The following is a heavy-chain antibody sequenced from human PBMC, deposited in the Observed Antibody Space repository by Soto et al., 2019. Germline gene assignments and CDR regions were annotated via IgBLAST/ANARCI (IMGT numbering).Heavy chain of an antibody. CDR3: TSRPSGMTYHAVFDF. D-gene: IGHD2-21*02. CDR1: GVTFSGHW. Sequence: GESLRLSCAASGVTFSGHWMTWGRQTPWEGLQWVAAIKPDGSETFYVDSVKGRFTISRDNARNSLFLQMDSLRAEDTAVYYCTSRPSGMTYHAVFDFWGQGTLVTVSS. J-gene: IGHJ4*02. CDR2: IKPDGSET. V-gene: IGHV3-7*03.